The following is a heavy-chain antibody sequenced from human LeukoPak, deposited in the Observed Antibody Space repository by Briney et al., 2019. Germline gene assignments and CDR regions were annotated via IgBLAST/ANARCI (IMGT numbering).Heavy chain of an antibody. J-gene: IGHJ5*02. D-gene: IGHD4-11*01. CDR1: GFSFAGYA. CDR3: TRVEYSNYLNWFDP. V-gene: IGHV3-49*04. CDR2: IRSKAYGGTT. Sequence: PGGSLRLSCTGSGFSFAGYAMSWVRQAPGKGLEWVGLIRSKAYGGTTEYAASVKGRFTISRDDSKSMAYLEVNSLKTEDTAVYYCTRVEYSNYLNWFDPWGQGTLVTVSS.